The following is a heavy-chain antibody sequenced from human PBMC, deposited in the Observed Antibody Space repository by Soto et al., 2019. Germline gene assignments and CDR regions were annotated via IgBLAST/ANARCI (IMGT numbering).Heavy chain of an antibody. V-gene: IGHV3-7*01. CDR2: IKQDGSEK. CDR3: ASAVTTSDS. J-gene: IGHJ4*02. Sequence: GGSLRLCYAASGFTFSSYWMSWVRQAPGKGLEWVANIKQDGSEKYYVDSVKGRFTISRDNAKNSLYLQMNSLRAEDTAVYYWASAVTTSDSWGQGTLVTVSS. D-gene: IGHD4-17*01. CDR1: GFTFSSYW.